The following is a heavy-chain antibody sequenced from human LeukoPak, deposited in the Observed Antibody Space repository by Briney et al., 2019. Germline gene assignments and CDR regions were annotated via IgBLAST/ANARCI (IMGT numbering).Heavy chain of an antibody. CDR3: ARRETPRNYIAVADNDAFAI. CDR1: GYSFTSYW. D-gene: IGHD6-19*01. Sequence: GESLKISCKGSGYSFTSYWIGWVRQMPGRGLEWMGIIYPGDSDTRYSPSFQGQVTISADQSINTAYLQWSSLKASDTAMYYCARRETPRNYIAVADNDAFAIWGQGTLVTVSS. CDR2: IYPGDSDT. J-gene: IGHJ3*02. V-gene: IGHV5-51*01.